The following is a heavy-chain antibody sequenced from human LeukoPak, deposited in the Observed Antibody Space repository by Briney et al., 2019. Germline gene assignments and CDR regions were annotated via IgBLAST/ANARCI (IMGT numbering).Heavy chain of an antibody. Sequence: GGSLRLSCAASGFTVSSSYMNWVRQAPGKGLEWVAVIWFDGSNKFYADSVKGRFTISRDNSKNTLYLQMNSLRAEDTAVYYCASSAGALIDCWGQGTLVIVSS. CDR3: ASSAGALIDC. J-gene: IGHJ4*02. CDR2: IWFDGSNK. V-gene: IGHV3-33*08. D-gene: IGHD6-19*01. CDR1: GFTVSSSY.